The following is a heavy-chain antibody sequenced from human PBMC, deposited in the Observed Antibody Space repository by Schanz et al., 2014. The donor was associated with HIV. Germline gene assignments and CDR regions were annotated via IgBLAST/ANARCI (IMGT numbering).Heavy chain of an antibody. D-gene: IGHD6-6*01. V-gene: IGHV3-30*18. J-gene: IGHJ4*02. CDR1: GFTFDSYG. Sequence: VQMLESGGGSVQPGGSLRLSCAASGFTFDSYGIHWVRQAPGKGLEWVAVISYDGTNKKFADSVKGRFTISRDNSKNTLYLQMKSLRPEDTAVYYCAKGWRGYSISSWVDYWGQGSLVTVSS. CDR3: AKGWRGYSISSWVDY. CDR2: ISYDGTNK.